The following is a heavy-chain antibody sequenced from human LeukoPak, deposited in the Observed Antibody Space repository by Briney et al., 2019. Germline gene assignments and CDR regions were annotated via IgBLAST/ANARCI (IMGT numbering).Heavy chain of an antibody. D-gene: IGHD6-13*01. CDR2: ISSSSYI. Sequence: PGGSLRLSCAASGFTFSSYSMNWVRQAPGKGLEWVSSISSSSYIYYADSVKGRFTISRDNAKSSLYLQMNSLRAEDTAVYYCARSDAAAAGPDYWGQGTLVTVSS. CDR3: ARSDAAAAGPDY. CDR1: GFTFSSYS. V-gene: IGHV3-21*01. J-gene: IGHJ4*02.